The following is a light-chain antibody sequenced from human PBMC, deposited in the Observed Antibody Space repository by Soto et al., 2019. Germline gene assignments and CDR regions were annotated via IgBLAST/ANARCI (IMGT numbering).Light chain of an antibody. J-gene: IGKJ4*01. Sequence: IVLTQSPGTLSLSPGERATLSCRASESISLNYLAWYQQKPGQAPRLLIYGVSNRATDIPDRFSGDGSGTHFTLTISRLEPEDVAAYYCQKYNSAPLTFGGGTKVEIK. CDR2: GVS. V-gene: IGKV3-20*01. CDR1: ESISLNY. CDR3: QKYNSAPLT.